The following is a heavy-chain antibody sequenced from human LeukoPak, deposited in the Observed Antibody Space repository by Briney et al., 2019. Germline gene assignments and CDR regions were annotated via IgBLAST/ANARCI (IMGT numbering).Heavy chain of an antibody. CDR2: IYYSGST. J-gene: IGHJ4*02. CDR3: ARRNYYYGSGSPTPMDY. CDR1: GGSISSSSYY. Sequence: SETLSLTCTVSGGSISSSSYYWGWIRQPPGKGLEWIGSIYYSGSTYYNPSLKSRVTISVDTSKNPFSLKLSSVTAADTAVYYCARRNYYYGSGSPTPMDYWGQGTLVTVSS. D-gene: IGHD3-10*01. V-gene: IGHV4-39*01.